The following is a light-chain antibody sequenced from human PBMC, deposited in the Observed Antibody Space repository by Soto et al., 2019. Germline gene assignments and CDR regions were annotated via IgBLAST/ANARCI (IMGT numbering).Light chain of an antibody. CDR1: QSVSSSY. CDR2: GAS. Sequence: EIVLTQSPGTLSLSPGEGATLSCRASQSVSSSYLAWYQQKPGQAPRLLIYGASSRATGIPDRFSGSGSGTDFTLTISRLEPEDFAVYYCQQYGRGLTFGGGTKVEIK. V-gene: IGKV3-20*01. CDR3: QQYGRGLT. J-gene: IGKJ4*01.